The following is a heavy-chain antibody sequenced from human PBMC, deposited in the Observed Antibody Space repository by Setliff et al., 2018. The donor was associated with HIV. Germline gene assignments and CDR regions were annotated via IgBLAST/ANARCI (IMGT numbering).Heavy chain of an antibody. CDR3: VRAAAGLDI. D-gene: IGHD6-25*01. V-gene: IGHV3-73*01. CDR2: IRSKANGYIT. J-gene: IGHJ4*02. CDR1: GFSNSA. Sequence: GESLKISCAASGFSNSALHWVRQAPGKGLEWVGRIRSKANGYITEYGASVQGRFTISRDNSKDSLSLQMNNLKAEDTAVYYCVRAAAGLDIWSQGIRVTVSS.